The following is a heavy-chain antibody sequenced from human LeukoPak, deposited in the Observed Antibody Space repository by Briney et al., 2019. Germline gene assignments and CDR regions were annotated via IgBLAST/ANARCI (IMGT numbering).Heavy chain of an antibody. Sequence: GGSLRLSCAASGFTFSSYAMHWVRQAPGKGLEGVAVISYDGSNKYYADSVKGRFTISRDNSKNTLYLQMNSLRAEDTAVYYCARDGGAVAHGFDYWGQGTLVTVSS. CDR1: GFTFSSYA. CDR2: ISYDGSNK. J-gene: IGHJ4*02. CDR3: ARDGGAVAHGFDY. V-gene: IGHV3-30-3*01. D-gene: IGHD6-19*01.